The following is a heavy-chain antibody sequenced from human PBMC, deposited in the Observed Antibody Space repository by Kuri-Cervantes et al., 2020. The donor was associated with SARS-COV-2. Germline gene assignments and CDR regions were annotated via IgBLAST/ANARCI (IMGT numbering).Heavy chain of an antibody. CDR1: GFNFSRTD. J-gene: IGHJ4*02. D-gene: IGHD2-21*01. CDR2: ISYDGKKK. V-gene: IGHV3-30*18. Sequence: GESLKISCAASGFNFSRTDMHWVRQAPGKGLEWVAVISYDGKKKKCIGSGKGRFTISRDNSQNTVYLRMTNLRSEDTAMYHCAKDHFGVHDFWGQGTLVTVSS. CDR3: AKDHFGVHDF.